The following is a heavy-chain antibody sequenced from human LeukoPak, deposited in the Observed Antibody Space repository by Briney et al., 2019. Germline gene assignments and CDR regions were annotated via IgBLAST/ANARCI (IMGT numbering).Heavy chain of an antibody. D-gene: IGHD5-18*01. CDR2: ISSSSSHI. Sequence: GGSLRLSCAASGFTFSSYSMNWVRQAPGKGLEWVSSISSSSSHIYYADSVKGRFTISRDNAKNSLYLQMNSLRAEDTAVYYCARVSVDTAMVTPSGFDYWGQGTLVTVSS. CDR3: ARVSVDTAMVTPSGFDY. CDR1: GFTFSSYS. J-gene: IGHJ4*02. V-gene: IGHV3-21*01.